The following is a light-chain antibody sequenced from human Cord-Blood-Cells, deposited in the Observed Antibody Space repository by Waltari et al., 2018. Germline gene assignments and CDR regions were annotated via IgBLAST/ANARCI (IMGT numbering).Light chain of an antibody. Sequence: QSALTQPASVCGSPGQSITISSTGTSSAVGSYNLFSWYQQHPGNAPKLMIHEGSQRPSGVSNRFSGSKSGNTASLTISGLQAEDEADYSCCSYAGSSTSVFGTGTKVTVL. J-gene: IGLJ1*01. CDR3: CSYAGSSTSV. CDR2: EGS. V-gene: IGLV2-23*01. CDR1: SSAVGSYNL.